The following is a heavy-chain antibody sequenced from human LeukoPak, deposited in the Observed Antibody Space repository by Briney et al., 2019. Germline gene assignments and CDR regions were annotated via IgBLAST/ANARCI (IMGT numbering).Heavy chain of an antibody. D-gene: IGHD4/OR15-4a*01. CDR3: ARDRDVDYGNDGFDI. Sequence: GGSLRLSCAASGFSFSTYEFHWVCHAPGKGLEWVSYISASGQTIYYADSVRGRFTISRDNAKNSLYLQMNSLGAEDTAVYHCARDRDVDYGNDGFDIWGQGTTVTVSS. V-gene: IGHV3-48*03. J-gene: IGHJ3*02. CDR1: GFSFSTYE. CDR2: ISASGQTI.